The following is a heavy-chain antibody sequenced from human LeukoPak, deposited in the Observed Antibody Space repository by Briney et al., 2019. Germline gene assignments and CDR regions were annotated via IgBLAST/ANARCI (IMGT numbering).Heavy chain of an antibody. CDR3: ANPRHLVHYFDY. CDR1: GFTFSSYA. J-gene: IGHJ4*02. D-gene: IGHD6-13*01. Sequence: PGRSLRLSCAASGFTFSSYAMHWVRQAPGKGLEWVAVISYDGSNKYYADSVKGRFTISRDNSKSTLYLQMNSLRAEDTAVYYCANPRHLVHYFDYWGQGTLVTVSS. V-gene: IGHV3-30*04. CDR2: ISYDGSNK.